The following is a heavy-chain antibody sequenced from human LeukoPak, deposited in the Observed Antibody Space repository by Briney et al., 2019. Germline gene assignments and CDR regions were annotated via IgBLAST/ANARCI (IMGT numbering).Heavy chain of an antibody. CDR3: ARGAWATRLAS. CDR1: GESLNSYY. J-gene: IGHJ4*02. D-gene: IGHD2-15*01. V-gene: IGHV4-34*01. CDR2: IYESGTT. Sequence: SETLSLTCAVYGESLNSYYWSWVRQPPGEGLEWIGEIYESGTTKYNPSLKSRVAISMLPSKQQFSLRLSSVTAADTAVYYRARGAWATRLASWGLGTPVIVSS.